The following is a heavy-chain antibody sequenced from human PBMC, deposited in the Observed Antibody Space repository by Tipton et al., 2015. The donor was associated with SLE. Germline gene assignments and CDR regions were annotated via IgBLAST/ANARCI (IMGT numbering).Heavy chain of an antibody. J-gene: IGHJ2*01. Sequence: TLSLTCTVSGGSINSDDYYWGWIRQPPGKGLEWIGSIYYSGSTYYNPSLKSRVTISVDTSKKQFSLKLSSVTAADTAVYYCARDRSAYYPYWYFDLWGRGTLVTVSS. V-gene: IGHV4-39*07. D-gene: IGHD3-3*01. CDR1: GGSINSDDYY. CDR3: ARDRSAYYPYWYFDL. CDR2: IYYSGST.